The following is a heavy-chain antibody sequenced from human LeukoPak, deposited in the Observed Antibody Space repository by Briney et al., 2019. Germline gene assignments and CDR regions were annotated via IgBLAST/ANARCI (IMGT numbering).Heavy chain of an antibody. CDR3: STNYYDSSGYYYVGNYYYGMDV. D-gene: IGHD3-22*01. CDR2: INPSGGST. J-gene: IGHJ6*02. Sequence: ASVKVSCKASGYTFTSYYMHWVRQAPGQGLEWMGIINPSGGSTSYAQKFQGRVTMTTDTSTSTAYMELRSLRSDDTAVYYCSTNYYDSSGYYYVGNYYYGMDVWGQGTTVTVSS. V-gene: IGHV1-46*03. CDR1: GYTFTSYY.